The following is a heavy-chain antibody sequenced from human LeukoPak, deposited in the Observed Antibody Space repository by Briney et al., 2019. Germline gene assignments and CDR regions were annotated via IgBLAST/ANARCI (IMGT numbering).Heavy chain of an antibody. CDR1: GYSISSGYY. CDR3: ARDNPLDYYDSSALGAFDI. J-gene: IGHJ3*02. V-gene: IGHV4-38-2*02. D-gene: IGHD3-22*01. CDR2: IYHSGST. Sequence: SETLSLTCAVSGYSISSGYYWGWIRQPPGKGLEWIGSIYHSGSTYYNPSLKSRVTISVDTSKNQFSLKLSSVTAADTAMYYCARDNPLDYYDSSALGAFDIWGQGTMVTLSS.